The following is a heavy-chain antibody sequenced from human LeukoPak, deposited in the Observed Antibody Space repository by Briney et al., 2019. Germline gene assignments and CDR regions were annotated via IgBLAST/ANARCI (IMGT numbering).Heavy chain of an antibody. D-gene: IGHD3-22*01. Sequence: GGSLRLSCAASGFTFSSYEMNWVRQAPGKGLEWVSYISSSGSTIYYADSVKGRFTISRDNAKNSLYLQMNSLRAEDTAVYYCMVSYDITTFAYYFDYWGQGTLVTVSS. CDR3: MVSYDITTFAYYFDY. J-gene: IGHJ4*02. CDR1: GFTFSSYE. CDR2: ISSSGSTI. V-gene: IGHV3-48*03.